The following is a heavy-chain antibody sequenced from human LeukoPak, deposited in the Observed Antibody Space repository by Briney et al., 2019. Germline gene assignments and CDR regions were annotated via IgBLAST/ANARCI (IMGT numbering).Heavy chain of an antibody. CDR1: GFTFSSYE. Sequence: PGGSLRLSCAASGFTFSSYEMNWVRQAPGKGLEWVSYISSSGSTIYYADSVKGRFTISRDNAKNSLYLQMNSLRAEDTAVYYCARDGGYYDILTGIQGDAFDIWGQGTMVTVSS. CDR3: ARDGGYYDILTGIQGDAFDI. D-gene: IGHD3-9*01. J-gene: IGHJ3*02. CDR2: ISSSGSTI. V-gene: IGHV3-48*03.